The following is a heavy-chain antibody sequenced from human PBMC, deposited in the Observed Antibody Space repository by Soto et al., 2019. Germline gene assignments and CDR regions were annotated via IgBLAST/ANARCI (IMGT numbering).Heavy chain of an antibody. Sequence: PSETLSLTCTVSGGSISSSSYYWGWIRQPPGKGLEWIGSIYYSGSTYYNQSLKSRVTISVDTSKNQFSLKLSSVTAAVTAVYYCARRGSGSYSDYWGQGTLVTVSS. CDR2: IYYSGST. J-gene: IGHJ4*02. V-gene: IGHV4-39*01. CDR3: ARRGSGSYSDY. D-gene: IGHD3-10*01. CDR1: GGSISSSSYY.